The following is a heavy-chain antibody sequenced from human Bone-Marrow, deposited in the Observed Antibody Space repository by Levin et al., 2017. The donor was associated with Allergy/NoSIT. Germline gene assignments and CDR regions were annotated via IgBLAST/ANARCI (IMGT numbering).Heavy chain of an antibody. J-gene: IGHJ6*02. CDR1: GGSINSYH. CDR3: ARDRVVASSGTYYYYGMAV. CDR2: IYYSGST. Sequence: SQTLSLTCIVSGGSINSYHWSWIRQPPGKGLEWIGYIYYSGSTNYNPSLKSRVTMSVDTSKNQFSLTLNSVTAADTAVYYCARDRVVASSGTYYYYGMAVWGQGTTVTVSS. V-gene: IGHV4-59*01. D-gene: IGHD2-15*01.